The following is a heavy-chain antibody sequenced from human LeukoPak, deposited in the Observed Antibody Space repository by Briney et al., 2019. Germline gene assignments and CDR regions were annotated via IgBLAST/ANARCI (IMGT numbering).Heavy chain of an antibody. J-gene: IGHJ4*02. CDR1: GGSFSGYY. Sequence: SETLSLTCAVYGGSFSGYYWSWIRQPPGKGLEWIGEINHSGSTNYNPSLKSRVTISVDTSKNQFSLKLSSVTAADTAVYYCARDRGYDILTGYRKFDYWGQGSLVTVSS. V-gene: IGHV4-34*01. CDR2: INHSGST. CDR3: ARDRGYDILTGYRKFDY. D-gene: IGHD3-9*01.